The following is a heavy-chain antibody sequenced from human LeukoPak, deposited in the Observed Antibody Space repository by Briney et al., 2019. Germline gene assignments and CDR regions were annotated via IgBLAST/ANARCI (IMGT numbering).Heavy chain of an antibody. D-gene: IGHD2-15*01. J-gene: IGHJ6*03. CDR3: ARGYCSGGSCYSGSYYYYYMDV. CDR1: GGSFSGYY. Sequence: SETLSLTCAVYGGSFSGYYWSWIRQPPGKGLEWIGEINHSGSTNYNPSLKSRVTISVDKSKNQFSLKLSSVTAADTAVYYCARGYCSGGSCYSGSYYYYYMDVWGKGTRSPSP. V-gene: IGHV4-34*01. CDR2: INHSGST.